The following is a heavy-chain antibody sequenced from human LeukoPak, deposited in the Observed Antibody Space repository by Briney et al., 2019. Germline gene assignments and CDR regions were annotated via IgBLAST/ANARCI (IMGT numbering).Heavy chain of an antibody. CDR2: ISSSSSYI. Sequence: GGSLRLSCAASGFTFSSYSMNWVRQAPGKGLEWVSSISSSSSYIYYADSVKGRFTISRDNAKNSLYLQMNSLRAEDTAVYYCARDHHSSTPPTWYYGMDVWGQGTTVTVSS. J-gene: IGHJ6*02. CDR1: GFTFSSYS. D-gene: IGHD6-13*01. V-gene: IGHV3-21*01. CDR3: ARDHHSSTPPTWYYGMDV.